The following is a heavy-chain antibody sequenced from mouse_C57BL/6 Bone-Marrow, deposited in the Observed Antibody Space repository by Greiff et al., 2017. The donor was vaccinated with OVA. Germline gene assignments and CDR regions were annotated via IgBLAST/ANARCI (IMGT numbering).Heavy chain of an antibody. J-gene: IGHJ4*01. CDR1: GFTFSSYA. CDR2: ISDGGSYT. Sequence: EVMLVESGGGLVKPGGSLKLYCAASGFTFSSYAMSWVRQTPEKRLEWVATISDGGSYTYYPDNVKGRFTISRDNAKNNLYLQMSHLKSEDTAMYYCARVPAYYYGSSYVSYAMDYWGQGTSVTVSS. CDR3: ARVPAYYYGSSYVSYAMDY. V-gene: IGHV5-4*03. D-gene: IGHD1-1*01.